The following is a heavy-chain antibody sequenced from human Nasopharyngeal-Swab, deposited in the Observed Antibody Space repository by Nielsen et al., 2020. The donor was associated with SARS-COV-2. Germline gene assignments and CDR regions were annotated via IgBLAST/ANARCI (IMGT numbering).Heavy chain of an antibody. V-gene: IGHV3-30-3*01. Sequence: GESLKISCAASGFTFSSYAMHRVRQAPGKGLEWVAVISYDGSNKYYADSVKGRFTISRDNSKNTLYLQMNSLRAEDTAVYYCARDPDVDIVATDAFDIWGQGTMVTVSS. CDR1: GFTFSSYA. CDR2: ISYDGSNK. D-gene: IGHD5-12*01. CDR3: ARDPDVDIVATDAFDI. J-gene: IGHJ3*02.